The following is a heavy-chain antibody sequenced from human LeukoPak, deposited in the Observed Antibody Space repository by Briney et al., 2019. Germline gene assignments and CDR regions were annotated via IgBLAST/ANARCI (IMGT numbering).Heavy chain of an antibody. J-gene: IGHJ4*02. D-gene: IGHD2-2*01. V-gene: IGHV1-18*01. CDR1: GYTFTSYG. Sequence: ASVKVSCKASGYTFTSYGISWVRQAPGQGLEWMGWISAYNGNTNYAQKLQGRVTMPTDTSTSTAYMELRSLRSDDTAVYYCSLGYCSSTSCYVFDYWGQGTLVSVS. CDR2: ISAYNGNT. CDR3: SLGYCSSTSCYVFDY.